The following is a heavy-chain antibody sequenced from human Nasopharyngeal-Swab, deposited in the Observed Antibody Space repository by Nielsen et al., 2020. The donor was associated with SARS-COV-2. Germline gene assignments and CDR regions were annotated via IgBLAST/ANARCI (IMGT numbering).Heavy chain of an antibody. V-gene: IGHV1-46*01. CDR3: ARSAVAAAGWGWFDP. Sequence: ASVKVSCKASGYTFTNYNLHWVRQAPGQGLEWMGVINPSGGSANYAQKFQGRVTTTRDTSTNIVYMELSSLESEDTAVYYCARSAVAAAGWGWFDPWGQGTLVTVPQ. D-gene: IGHD6-13*01. CDR2: INPSGGSA. J-gene: IGHJ5*02. CDR1: GYTFTNYN.